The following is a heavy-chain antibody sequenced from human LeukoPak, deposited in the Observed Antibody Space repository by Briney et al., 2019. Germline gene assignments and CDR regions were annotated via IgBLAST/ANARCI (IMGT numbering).Heavy chain of an antibody. Sequence: PGGSLRLSCAASGFTFSNYAMSWVRQAPGKGLEWVSALSGSGASTYYADSVKGRFTISRDNSKNTLYLQMNSLRAEDTAIYYCAKDIVVVPAATALWDYWGQGTLVTVSS. CDR2: LSGSGAST. V-gene: IGHV3-23*01. CDR3: AKDIVVVPAATALWDY. D-gene: IGHD2-2*01. CDR1: GFTFSNYA. J-gene: IGHJ4*02.